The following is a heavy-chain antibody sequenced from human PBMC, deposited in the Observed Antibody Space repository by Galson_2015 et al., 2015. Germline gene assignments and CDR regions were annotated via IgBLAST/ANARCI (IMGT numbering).Heavy chain of an antibody. CDR3: ARGRGDGGFFDY. V-gene: IGHV3-53*01. CDR1: GFTVSSNY. D-gene: IGHD4-17*01. J-gene: IGHJ4*02. Sequence: SLRLSCAASGFTVSSNYMNWVRQAPGKGLEWVSVINRDNTIHYADSAKGRFTISRDNSKNTLYLQMNSLRAEDTAVYYCARGRGDGGFFDYWGQGALVTVSS. CDR2: INRDNTI.